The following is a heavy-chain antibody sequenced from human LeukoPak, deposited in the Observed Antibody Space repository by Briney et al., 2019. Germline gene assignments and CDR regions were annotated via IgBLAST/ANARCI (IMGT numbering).Heavy chain of an antibody. CDR3: ARHYGP. J-gene: IGHJ5*02. CDR1: GFTVSSSY. V-gene: IGHV4-39*01. Sequence: GSLRLSCAASGFTVSSSYLSWIRQPPGKGLEWIGSIYHSGSTYYNPSLKSRVTISVDTSRNQFSLNLSSVTAADTAVYYCARHYGPWGQGTLVAVSS. D-gene: IGHD4-17*01. CDR2: IYHSGST.